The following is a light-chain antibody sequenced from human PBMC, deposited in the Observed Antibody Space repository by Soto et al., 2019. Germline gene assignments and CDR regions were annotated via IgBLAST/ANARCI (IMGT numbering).Light chain of an antibody. CDR2: GAS. Sequence: EIVLTQSPGTLSLSPGERATLSCRASQSVSSNYLAWYQQKPGQAPKFVIYGASSRATGIPDRFSGSGSGTDFTLTISRLEPEDFAVYYCQQYGNAQYTCGQGTKLEIK. CDR1: QSVSSNY. CDR3: QQYGNAQYT. J-gene: IGKJ2*01. V-gene: IGKV3-20*01.